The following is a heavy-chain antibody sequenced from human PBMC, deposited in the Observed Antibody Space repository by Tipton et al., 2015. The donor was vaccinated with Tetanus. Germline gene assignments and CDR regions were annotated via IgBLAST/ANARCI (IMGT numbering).Heavy chain of an antibody. V-gene: IGHV3-53*01. CDR3: ARGPPGAKPHFFDY. J-gene: IGHJ4*02. Sequence: SLRLSCAASGFSVSSNYIGWVRQAPGKGLEWVSIIYAAGSTYYADSVKGRFSISRDISQDKVFLQMDSVRPEDTAVYYCARGPPGAKPHFFDYWGQGILVTVSS. D-gene: IGHD7-27*01. CDR2: IYAAGST. CDR1: GFSVSSNY.